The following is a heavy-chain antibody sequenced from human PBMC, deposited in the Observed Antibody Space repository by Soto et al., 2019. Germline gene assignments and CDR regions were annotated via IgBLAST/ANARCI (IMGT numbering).Heavy chain of an antibody. Sequence: SVKVSCKASGGTFSSYTISWVRQAPGQGLEWMGRIIPILGIANYAQKFQGRVTITADKSTSTAYMELSSLRSEDTAVYYCARAERYSSGWYFDYWGQGTLVTV. CDR3: ARAERYSSGWYFDY. V-gene: IGHV1-69*02. CDR2: IIPILGIA. D-gene: IGHD6-19*01. CDR1: GGTFSSYT. J-gene: IGHJ4*02.